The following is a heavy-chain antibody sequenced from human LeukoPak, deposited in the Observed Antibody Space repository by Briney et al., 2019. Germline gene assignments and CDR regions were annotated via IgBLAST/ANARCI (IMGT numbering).Heavy chain of an antibody. CDR1: GGSFSGYY. CDR3: ARDTYYYDSSGYLYFDY. D-gene: IGHD3-22*01. J-gene: IGHJ4*02. CDR2: INHSGST. Sequence: SETLSLTCAVYGGSFSGYYWSWIRQPPGKGLEWIGEINHSGSTNYNPSLKSRVTISVDTSKSQFSLKLRSVTAADTAVYYCARDTYYYDSSGYLYFDYWGQGTLVTVSS. V-gene: IGHV4-34*01.